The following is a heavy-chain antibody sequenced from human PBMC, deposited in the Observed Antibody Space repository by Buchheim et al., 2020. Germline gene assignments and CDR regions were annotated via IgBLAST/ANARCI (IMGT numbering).Heavy chain of an antibody. Sequence: EVQLVESGGVLVQPGGSLRLSCAASEFTFSSYWMHWVRQAPGKGLVWVSRIYSDGSRSDYADSVRGRFTISRDNAKNTLYLRMNSLRAEDTAVYYCATESFDYWGQGTL. CDR3: ATESFDY. CDR2: IYSDGSRS. J-gene: IGHJ4*02. V-gene: IGHV3-74*01. CDR1: EFTFSSYW.